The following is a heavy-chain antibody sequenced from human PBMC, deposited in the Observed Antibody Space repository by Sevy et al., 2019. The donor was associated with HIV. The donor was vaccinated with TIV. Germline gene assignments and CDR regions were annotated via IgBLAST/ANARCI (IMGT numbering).Heavy chain of an antibody. CDR2: IKQDGSEK. V-gene: IGHV3-7*01. CDR3: ARDGGMVRGVTQDYYYYGMDV. J-gene: IGHJ6*02. Sequence: GGSLRLSCAASGFTFSSYWMSWVRQAPGKGLEWVANIKQDGSEKYYVDSVKGRFTISRDNAKNSLYLQMNSLRAEDTAVYYCARDGGMVRGVTQDYYYYGMDVWGQGTTDTVSS. CDR1: GFTFSSYW. D-gene: IGHD3-10*01.